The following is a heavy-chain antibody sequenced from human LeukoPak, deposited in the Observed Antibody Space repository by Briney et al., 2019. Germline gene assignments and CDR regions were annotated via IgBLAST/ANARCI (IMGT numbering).Heavy chain of an antibody. CDR3: ARINGGSSSSSVDY. CDR2: IRSKAFGWAI. Sequence: GRSPRLSRATSGFAFVEYAMSWVRQAPGKGREWGGFIRSKAFGWAIEYAASVKGRFAISRDDSKSIAYLQMNSLESEDTAVYYCARINGGSSSSSVDYWGKGTLVTVSS. D-gene: IGHD6-6*01. J-gene: IGHJ4*02. V-gene: IGHV3-49*04. CDR1: GFAFVEYA.